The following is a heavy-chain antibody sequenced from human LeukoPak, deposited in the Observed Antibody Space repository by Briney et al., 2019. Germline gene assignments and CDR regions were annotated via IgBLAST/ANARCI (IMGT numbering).Heavy chain of an antibody. J-gene: IGHJ4*02. CDR2: INPNSGGT. CDR3: ARDRSWAIFGVVIMYYFDY. D-gene: IGHD3-3*01. V-gene: IGHV1-2*02. CDR1: GYTFTGYY. Sequence: GASVKVSCKASGYTFTGYYMHWVRQAPGQGLEWMGWINPNSGGTNYAQTFQGRVTMTRDTSISTAYMELSRLRSDDTAVYYCARDRSWAIFGVVIMYYFDYWGQGTLVTVSS.